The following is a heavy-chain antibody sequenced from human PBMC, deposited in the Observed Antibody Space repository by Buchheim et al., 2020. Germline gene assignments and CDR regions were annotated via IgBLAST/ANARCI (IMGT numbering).Heavy chain of an antibody. D-gene: IGHD2-2*01. CDR2: ISSSTSYI. Sequence: EVRLVESGGGLVKSGESLRLSCVVSGLTFSTFTMNWVRQSPGKGLEWVSVISSSTSYINYADSMRGRFTISRDNAKNSLFLHINSLRAEDTAVYYCASGSVGAVDSNDAFDFWGQGT. V-gene: IGHV3-21*06. J-gene: IGHJ3*01. CDR3: ASGSVGAVDSNDAFDF. CDR1: GLTFSTFT.